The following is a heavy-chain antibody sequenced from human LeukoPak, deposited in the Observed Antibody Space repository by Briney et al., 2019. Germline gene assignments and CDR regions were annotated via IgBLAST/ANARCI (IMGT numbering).Heavy chain of an antibody. J-gene: IGHJ5*02. D-gene: IGHD6-6*01. V-gene: IGHV4-31*03. CDR3: ARVRQLAGGRWFDP. Sequence: SETLSLTRTVSGGSISSGGYYWSWIRQHPGKGLEWIGYIYYSGSTYYNPSLKSRVTISVDTSKNQFSLKLSSVTAADTAVYYCARVRQLAGGRWFDPWGQGTLVTVSS. CDR2: IYYSGST. CDR1: GGSISSGGYY.